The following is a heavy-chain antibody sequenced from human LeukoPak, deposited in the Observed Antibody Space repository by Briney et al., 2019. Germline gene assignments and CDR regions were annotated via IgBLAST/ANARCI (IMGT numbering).Heavy chain of an antibody. CDR1: GFTFGPYT. CDR2: IRYDGSNK. V-gene: IGHV3-30*02. Sequence: GGSLRLSCAASGFTFGPYTMNWVRQAPGKGLEWVAFIRYDGSNKYYADSVKGRFTISRDNSKNTLYLQMNSLRAEDTAVYYCAKDSQNGFLEWFRDYYFDYWGQGTLVTVSA. CDR3: AKDSQNGFLEWFRDYYFDY. J-gene: IGHJ4*02. D-gene: IGHD3-3*01.